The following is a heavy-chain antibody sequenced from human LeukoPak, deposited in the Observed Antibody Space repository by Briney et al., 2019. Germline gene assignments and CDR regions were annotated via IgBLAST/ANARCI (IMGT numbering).Heavy chain of an antibody. V-gene: IGHV4-38-2*02. CDR1: GYSISSGYY. Sequence: SETLSLTCTVSGYSISSGYYWGWIRQPPGKGLEWIGSIYHSGSTYYNPSLKSRVTISVDTSKNQFSLKLSSVTAADTAVYYCARVPPVYATPYNWFDPWGQGTLVTVSS. D-gene: IGHD2-8*01. CDR3: ARVPPVYATPYNWFDP. J-gene: IGHJ5*02. CDR2: IYHSGST.